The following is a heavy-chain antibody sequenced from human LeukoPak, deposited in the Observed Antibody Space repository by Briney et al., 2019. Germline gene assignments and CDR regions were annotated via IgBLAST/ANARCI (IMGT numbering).Heavy chain of an antibody. CDR1: GFTFSSYW. Sequence: GGSLRLSCAASGFTFSSYWMSWVRQAPGKGLEWVANINKDGSTTNYIDSVRGRFTISRDNAKNLLYLQVNSLRAEDTAVYYCATDRGYLQFDYWGQGTLVTVSS. J-gene: IGHJ4*02. V-gene: IGHV3-7*01. D-gene: IGHD3-22*01. CDR2: INKDGSTT. CDR3: ATDRGYLQFDY.